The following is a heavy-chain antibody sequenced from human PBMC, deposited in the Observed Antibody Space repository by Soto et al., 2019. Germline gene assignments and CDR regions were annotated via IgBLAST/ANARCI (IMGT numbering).Heavy chain of an antibody. V-gene: IGHV3-49*03. CDR2: IRSKAYGGTT. D-gene: IGHD6-19*01. J-gene: IGHJ5*02. CDR1: GFIFGEYA. Sequence: GGSLRLSCTASGFIFGEYAMSWFRQAPGKGLEWVGFIRSKAYGGTTEYAASVKGRFTISRDDSKSIAYLQMNSLKTEDTAVYYCTIDIQQWLPPWFDPWGQGTLVTVSS. CDR3: TIDIQQWLPPWFDP.